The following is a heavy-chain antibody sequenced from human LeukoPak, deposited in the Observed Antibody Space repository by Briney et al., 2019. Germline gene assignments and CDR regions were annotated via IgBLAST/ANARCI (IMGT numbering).Heavy chain of an antibody. J-gene: IGHJ4*02. CDR1: GFTLYSYW. V-gene: IGHV3-74*01. Sequence: GSLRLSFAAPGFTLYSYWMHRVRQAPGEGLVWVSRIKGDVSYANYADSVKGRFTISRDNAKNTLYLQMNSLRVEDTAVYYCARDNDFWSLDYWGQGALVTVSS. D-gene: IGHD3-3*01. CDR2: IKGDVSYA. CDR3: ARDNDFWSLDY.